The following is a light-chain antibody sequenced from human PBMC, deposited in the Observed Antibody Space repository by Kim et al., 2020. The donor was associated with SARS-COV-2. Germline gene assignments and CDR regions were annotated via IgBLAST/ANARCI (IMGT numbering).Light chain of an antibody. V-gene: IGLV3-19*01. Sequence: SSELTQDPAVSVALGQTVRITCQGDSLRSYYATWYHQKPRQAPVLVIYGRNCRPSGIPDRFSGSASGNTASLTISGAQAEDESDFYCQSRDSGGNVVFGGGTRLTVL. CDR1: SLRSYY. CDR2: GRN. CDR3: QSRDSGGNVV. J-gene: IGLJ2*01.